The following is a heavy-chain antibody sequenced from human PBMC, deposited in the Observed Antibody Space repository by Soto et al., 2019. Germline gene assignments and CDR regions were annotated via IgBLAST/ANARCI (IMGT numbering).Heavy chain of an antibody. J-gene: IGHJ4*02. CDR2: VSASGSIT. V-gene: IGHV3-23*01. CDR1: GFTFSSYD. CDR3: AKDHREGYTYGYLLSD. Sequence: EVQVLESGGGLVQPGGSLRLSCAASGFTFSSYDMSWVRQAPGKGLEWVSGVSASGSITSYADSAKGRFTISRDNAKKTLFLQMNSLRADDTAVYYCAKDHREGYTYGYLLSDWGQGTLVTVSS. D-gene: IGHD5-18*01.